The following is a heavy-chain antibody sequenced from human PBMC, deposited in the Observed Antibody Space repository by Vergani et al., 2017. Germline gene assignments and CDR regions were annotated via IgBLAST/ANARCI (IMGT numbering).Heavy chain of an antibody. CDR2: INHSGST. V-gene: IGHV4-34*01. Sequence: QVQLQQWGAGLLKPSETLSLTCAVYGGSFSGYYWSWIRKPPGKGLEWIGEINHSGSTNYNPSLKSRVTISVDTSKNQFSLELSSVTAAYTAVYYCARGGLAYCSSTSCYSKPRQYWYFVLWGRGTLVTVSS. J-gene: IGHJ2*01. D-gene: IGHD2-2*01. CDR3: ARGGLAYCSSTSCYSKPRQYWYFVL. CDR1: GGSFSGYY.